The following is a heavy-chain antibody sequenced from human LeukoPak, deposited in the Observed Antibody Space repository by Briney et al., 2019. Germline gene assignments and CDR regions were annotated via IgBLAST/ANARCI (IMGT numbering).Heavy chain of an antibody. CDR2: IIPIFGIA. CDR1: RGTFSSYA. D-gene: IGHD6-19*01. Sequence: SVKVSCKASRGTFSSYAISWVRQAPGQGLEWMGRIIPIFGIANYAQKFQGRVTITADKSTSTAYMELSSLRSEDTAVYYCARDRRAVVFYSNWFDPWGQGTLVTVSS. CDR3: ARDRRAVVFYSNWFDP. J-gene: IGHJ5*02. V-gene: IGHV1-69*04.